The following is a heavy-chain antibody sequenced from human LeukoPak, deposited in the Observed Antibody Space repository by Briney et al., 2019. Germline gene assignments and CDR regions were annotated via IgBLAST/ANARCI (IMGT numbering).Heavy chain of an antibody. V-gene: IGHV3-33*01. CDR2: MWYDGSNK. CDR3: ARDRGYDFWSGYYTEGGFDY. CDR1: GFTFSSYG. Sequence: GGSLRLSCAASGFTFSSYGMHWVRQAPGKGLEWVAVMWYDGSNKYYADSVKGRFTISRDNSKNTLYLQMNSLRAEDTAVYYCARDRGYDFWSGYYTEGGFDYWGQGTLVTVSS. J-gene: IGHJ4*02. D-gene: IGHD3-3*01.